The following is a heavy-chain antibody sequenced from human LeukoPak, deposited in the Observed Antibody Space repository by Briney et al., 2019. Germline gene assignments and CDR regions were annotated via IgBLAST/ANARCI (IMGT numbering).Heavy chain of an antibody. D-gene: IGHD6-13*01. V-gene: IGHV4-39*07. Sequence: SETLSLTCTVSGGSISNSSYYWGWIRQPPGKGLEWIGSIYYSGSTNYNPSLKSRVTISVDTSKNQFSLKLTSVTAADTAVYYCARDTSSWPTLEYWGQGTLVTVSS. J-gene: IGHJ4*02. CDR3: ARDTSSWPTLEY. CDR1: GGSISNSSYY. CDR2: IYYSGST.